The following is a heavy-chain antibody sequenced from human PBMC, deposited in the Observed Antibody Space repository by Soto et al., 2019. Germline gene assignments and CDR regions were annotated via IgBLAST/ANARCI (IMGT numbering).Heavy chain of an antibody. CDR3: ARDPGYSYGYN. CDR1: GYTFATYA. V-gene: IGHV1-3*01. Sequence: GASVKVSCKASGYTFATYAIHWVRQAPGQRLEWMGWINAGNGNTKYSQKFQGRVTITRDTSASTAYMELSSLRSEDTAVYYCARDPGYSYGYNWGQGTLVTVS. CDR2: INAGNGNT. J-gene: IGHJ4*02. D-gene: IGHD5-18*01.